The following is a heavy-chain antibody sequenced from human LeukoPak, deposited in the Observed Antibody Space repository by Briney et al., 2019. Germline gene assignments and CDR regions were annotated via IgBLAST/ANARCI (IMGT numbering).Heavy chain of an antibody. Sequence: GGSLRLSCAASGFTFSSYAMSWVRQAPGKGLEWVSAISGSGGSTYYADPVKGRFTISRDNSKNTLYLQMNSLRAEDTAVYYCARPKRGYCSSTSCSYYFDYWGQGTLVTVSS. CDR1: GFTFSSYA. D-gene: IGHD2-2*01. CDR3: ARPKRGYCSSTSCSYYFDY. CDR2: ISGSGGST. V-gene: IGHV3-23*01. J-gene: IGHJ4*02.